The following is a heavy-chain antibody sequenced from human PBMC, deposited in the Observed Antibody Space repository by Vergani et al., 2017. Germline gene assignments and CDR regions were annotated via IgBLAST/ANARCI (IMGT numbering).Heavy chain of an antibody. CDR3: AREYSSTSGRAFDF. J-gene: IGHJ3*01. CDR2: VSTGTKSQ. D-gene: IGHD2-2*01. Sequence: QLVESGGGWVQPGGSLRLSCVVSGFDFSSYIMNWVRQAPGKGLEWVSFVSTGTKSQSYAESVKGRFTISRDSAKNSLYLQMDILRAEDTAVYYCAREYSSTSGRAFDFWGQGTMVIVSS. CDR1: GFDFSSYI. V-gene: IGHV3-48*01.